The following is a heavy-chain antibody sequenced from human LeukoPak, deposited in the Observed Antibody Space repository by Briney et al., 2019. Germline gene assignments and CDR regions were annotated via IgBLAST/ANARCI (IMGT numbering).Heavy chain of an antibody. J-gene: IGHJ4*02. CDR3: ARGTSWLVPYYFDY. Sequence: SSETLSLTCTVSGYSISSSYYWGWIRQPPGKGLEWIGSIYHSGSTYYNPSLKSRVTISVDTSKNQFSLKLSSVTAADTAVYYCARGTSWLVPYYFDYWGQGTLVTVSS. CDR2: IYHSGST. V-gene: IGHV4-38-2*02. D-gene: IGHD6-19*01. CDR1: GYSISSSYY.